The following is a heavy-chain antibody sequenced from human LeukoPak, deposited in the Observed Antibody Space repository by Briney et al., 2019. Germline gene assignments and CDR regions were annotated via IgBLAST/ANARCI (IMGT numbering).Heavy chain of an antibody. D-gene: IGHD2-15*01. CDR2: IIPIFGTA. CDR3: ARSQRYCSGGSCYPNY. CDR1: GGTFSSYA. V-gene: IGHV1-69*13. J-gene: IGHJ4*02. Sequence: SVKVSCKASGGTFSSYAISWVRQAPGQGLEWMGGIIPIFGTANYAQKFQGRVTITAGESTSTAYMELSSLRSEDTAVYYCARSQRYCSGGSCYPNYWGQGTLVTVSS.